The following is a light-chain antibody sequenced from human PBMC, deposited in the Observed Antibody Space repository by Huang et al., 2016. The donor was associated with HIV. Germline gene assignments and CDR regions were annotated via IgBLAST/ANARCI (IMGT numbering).Light chain of an antibody. J-gene: IGKJ3*01. CDR3: QQTYMTPPT. Sequence: DIQMTQSPSSLSASVGDRVTITCRASHTIISDLNCYQQKPGEAPKFLIYAASTLQSGVPSRFSGSGSGTDFTLTINSLQPEDFATYFCQQTYMTPPTFGPGTKVDV. CDR1: HTIISD. V-gene: IGKV1-39*01. CDR2: AAS.